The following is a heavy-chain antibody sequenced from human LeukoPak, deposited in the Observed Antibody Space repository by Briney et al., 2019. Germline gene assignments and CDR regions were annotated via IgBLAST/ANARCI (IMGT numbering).Heavy chain of an antibody. CDR1: GFTFSSYV. CDR2: ISGSGGRT. CDR3: AKDVLQGYSSSWFILYDAFDI. D-gene: IGHD2-2*01. J-gene: IGHJ3*02. Sequence: GGSLRLSCAASGFTFSSYVTSWVRQAPGKGLEWVSAISGSGGRTYYADSVKGRFTISRDNSKNTLYLQMNSLRAEDTAVYYCAKDVLQGYSSSWFILYDAFDIWGQGTMVTVSS. V-gene: IGHV3-23*01.